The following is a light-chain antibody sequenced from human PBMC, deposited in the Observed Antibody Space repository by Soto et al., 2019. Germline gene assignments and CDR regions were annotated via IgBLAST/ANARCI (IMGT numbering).Light chain of an antibody. Sequence: QSVLTQPASVSGSPGQSITISCTGIYSYVSGSNFVSWYQQHPGKAPKLIIFDVNDRPSGISNRFSGSKSGNTASLTISGLQAEDEADYYCSSYTADNTLSFGGGTKVTVL. V-gene: IGLV2-14*03. CDR1: YSYVSGSNF. J-gene: IGLJ2*01. CDR2: DVN. CDR3: SSYTADNTLS.